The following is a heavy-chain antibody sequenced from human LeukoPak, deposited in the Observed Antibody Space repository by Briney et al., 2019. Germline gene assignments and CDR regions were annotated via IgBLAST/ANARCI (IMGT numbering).Heavy chain of an antibody. D-gene: IGHD6-13*01. J-gene: IGHJ6*02. V-gene: IGHV3-11*01. CDR1: GFTFSDYY. CDR2: ISSSGSTI. CDR3: ARAGRQQLVRRYYYGMDV. Sequence: GGSLRLSCAASGFTFSDYYMSWIRQAPGKGLEWVSYISSSGSTIYYADSVKGRFTISRDNAKNSLYLQMNSLRAEDTAVYYCARAGRQQLVRRYYYGMDVWGQGTTVTVSS.